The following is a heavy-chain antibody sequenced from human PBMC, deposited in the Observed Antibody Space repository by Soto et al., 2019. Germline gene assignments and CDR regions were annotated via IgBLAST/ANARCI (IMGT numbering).Heavy chain of an antibody. Sequence: SDTLSLTCTVSGGSISSYYWSWIWQPPGKGLEWIGYIYYSGSTNYNPSLKSRVTISVDTSKNQFSLKLSSVTAADTAVYYCARYRYFDWLLGYGSKYYFDYWGQGTLVTVSS. J-gene: IGHJ4*02. CDR2: IYYSGST. CDR1: GGSISSYY. D-gene: IGHD3-9*01. V-gene: IGHV4-59*08. CDR3: ARYRYFDWLLGYGSKYYFDY.